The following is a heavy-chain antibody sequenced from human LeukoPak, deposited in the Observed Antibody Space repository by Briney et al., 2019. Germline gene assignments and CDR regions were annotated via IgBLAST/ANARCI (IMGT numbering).Heavy chain of an antibody. Sequence: ASVKVSCKASGGTFSSYAISWVRQAPGQGLEWMGRIIPILGIANYAQKFQGRVTITADKSTSTAYMELSSLRSEDTAVYYCAKPPQYYYDSSGYADYFDYWGQGTLVTVSS. CDR1: GGTFSSYA. CDR2: IIPILGIA. J-gene: IGHJ4*02. V-gene: IGHV1-69*04. D-gene: IGHD3-22*01. CDR3: AKPPQYYYDSSGYADYFDY.